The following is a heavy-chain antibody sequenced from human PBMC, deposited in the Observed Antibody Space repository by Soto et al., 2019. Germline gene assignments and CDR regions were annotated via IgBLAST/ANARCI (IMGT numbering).Heavy chain of an antibody. D-gene: IGHD3-22*01. Sequence: QVQLQEAGPGLVKPSETLALNCSVSGASVSSGDYYWSWIRQPPGKGLEWIGYIYFIGATSYAPSLKRRVSISIATSNDRFFLKIKSVTAADTAFYYCVRVHADDSSGYSLDYWGQGLLVSVSS. CDR1: GASVSSGDYY. V-gene: IGHV4-61*03. CDR2: IYFIGAT. CDR3: VRVHADDSSGYSLDY. J-gene: IGHJ4*02.